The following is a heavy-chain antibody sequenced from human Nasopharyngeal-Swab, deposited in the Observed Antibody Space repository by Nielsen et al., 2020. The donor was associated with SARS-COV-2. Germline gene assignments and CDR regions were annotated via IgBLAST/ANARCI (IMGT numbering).Heavy chain of an antibody. Sequence: GSLRLSCSVSGGSFNGFYWNWIRQPPGKGLEWIGEINHNERTNYNPSLKSRVTMSVDTSTNQVSLKLNSLTATDTAVYYCARAGRVGDAYTGLDVWGRGTTVTVSS. CDR1: GGSFNGFY. D-gene: IGHD5-24*01. CDR2: INHNERT. J-gene: IGHJ6*02. CDR3: ARAGRVGDAYTGLDV. V-gene: IGHV4-34*01.